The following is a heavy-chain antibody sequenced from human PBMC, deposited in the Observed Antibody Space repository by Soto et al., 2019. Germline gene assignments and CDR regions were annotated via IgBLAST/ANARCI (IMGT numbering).Heavy chain of an antibody. CDR1: GGSISSSSYY. CDR2: IYYSGST. Sequence: KPSETLSLTCTVSGGSISSSSYYWGWIRQPPGKGLEWIGSIYYSGSTYYNPSLKSRVTISVDTSKNQFSLKLSSVTAADTAVYYCARDGYCSSTSCGELLYYYYYGMDVWGQGTTVTVSS. CDR3: ARDGYCSSTSCGELLYYYYYGMDV. V-gene: IGHV4-39*02. D-gene: IGHD2-2*03. J-gene: IGHJ6*02.